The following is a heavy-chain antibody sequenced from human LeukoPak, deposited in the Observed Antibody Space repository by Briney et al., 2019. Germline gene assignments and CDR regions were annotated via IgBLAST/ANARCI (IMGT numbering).Heavy chain of an antibody. CDR1: GGSFSGYY. CDR3: TVVPAAISAEYFQH. CDR2: INHSGST. D-gene: IGHD2-2*01. Sequence: SETLSLTCAVYGGSFSGYYWSWIRQPPGKGLEWIGEINHSGSTNYNPSLKSRVTISVDTSKNQCSLKLSSVTAADTAVYYCTVVPAAISAEYFQHWGQGTLVTVSS. J-gene: IGHJ1*01. V-gene: IGHV4-34*01.